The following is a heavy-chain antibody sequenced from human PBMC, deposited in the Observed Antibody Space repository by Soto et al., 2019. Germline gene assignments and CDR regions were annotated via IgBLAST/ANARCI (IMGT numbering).Heavy chain of an antibody. J-gene: IGHJ5*01. CDR3: ARGGVGAVTDS. Sequence: QVQLVQSGAEVKKPGSSVKVSCKASGGTFSSYTISWVRQAPGQGLEWMGRIIPILGIANYAQKFQGRVATTTDKPTSTAYMELSSPRAKDAAVCYCARGGVGAVTDSWGQGTLVTVSS. V-gene: IGHV1-69*02. D-gene: IGHD1-26*01. CDR1: GGTFSSYT. CDR2: IIPILGIA.